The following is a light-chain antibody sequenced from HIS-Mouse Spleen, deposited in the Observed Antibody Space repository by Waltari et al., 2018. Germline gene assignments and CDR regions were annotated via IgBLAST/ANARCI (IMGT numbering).Light chain of an antibody. CDR2: DNN. CDR3: GTWDSSLSAVV. Sequence: QSVLTQPPPVSAAPGQKVTIPCPGSSSNTGNNYVSWYQQLPGTAPKLLIYDNNKRPSGIPDRFSGSKSGTSATLGITGLQTGDEADYYCGTWDSSLSAVVFGGGTKLTVL. CDR1: SSNTGNNY. V-gene: IGLV1-51*01. J-gene: IGLJ2*01.